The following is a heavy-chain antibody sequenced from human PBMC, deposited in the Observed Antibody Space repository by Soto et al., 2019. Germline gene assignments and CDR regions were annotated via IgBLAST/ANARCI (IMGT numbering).Heavy chain of an antibody. V-gene: IGHV4-39*07. CDR3: GGATRDYYYGMDV. J-gene: IGHJ6*02. CDR1: GGSISSSSYY. CDR2: IYYSGST. D-gene: IGHD1-26*01. Sequence: PSETLSLTCTVSGGSISSSSYYWGWIRQPPGKGLEWIGSIYYSGSTYYNPSLKSRVTISVDTSKNQFSLKLSSVTAADTAVYYCGGATRDYYYGMDVWGQGTTVTVSS.